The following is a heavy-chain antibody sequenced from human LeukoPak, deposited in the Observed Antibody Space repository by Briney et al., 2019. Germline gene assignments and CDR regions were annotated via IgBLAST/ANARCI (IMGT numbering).Heavy chain of an antibody. Sequence: GSLRLSCAASGFTFSSYSMNWVRQAPGKGLEWVAVISYDGSNKYYADSVKGRFTISRDNSKNTLYLQMNSLRAEDTAVYYCARDAQWLVLWDAFDIWGQGTMVTVSS. J-gene: IGHJ3*02. CDR3: ARDAQWLVLWDAFDI. CDR2: ISYDGSNK. CDR1: GFTFSSYS. D-gene: IGHD6-19*01. V-gene: IGHV3-30*03.